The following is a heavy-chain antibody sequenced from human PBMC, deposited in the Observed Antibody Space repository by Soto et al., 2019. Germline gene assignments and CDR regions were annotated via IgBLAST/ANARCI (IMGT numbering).Heavy chain of an antibody. Sequence: LSLTCTVSGGSINSVSHYWGWIRQPPGKGLEWIGSIYYSGNTYYNPSLKSRLTLSVDTSKNQFSLKMTSVTAADTDVYYCATGSGGRYYFDYWGQGALVTVSS. D-gene: IGHD3-16*01. V-gene: IGHV4-39*01. CDR3: ATGSGGRYYFDY. J-gene: IGHJ4*02. CDR2: IYYSGNT. CDR1: GGSINSVSHY.